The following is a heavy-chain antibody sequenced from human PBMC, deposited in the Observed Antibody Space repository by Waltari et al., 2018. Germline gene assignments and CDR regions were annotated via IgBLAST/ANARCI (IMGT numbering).Heavy chain of an antibody. Sequence: QVQLQQWGAGLLKPSETLSLTCAVYGGSFSGYYWSWIRQPPGKGLEWIGEINHSGSTNYNPSLKSRVTISVDTSKNQFSLKLSSVTAADTAVYYCARMWWSSGYYWGQGTLVTVSS. CDR2: INHSGST. V-gene: IGHV4-34*01. CDR3: ARMWWSSGYY. CDR1: GGSFSGYY. J-gene: IGHJ4*02. D-gene: IGHD3-22*01.